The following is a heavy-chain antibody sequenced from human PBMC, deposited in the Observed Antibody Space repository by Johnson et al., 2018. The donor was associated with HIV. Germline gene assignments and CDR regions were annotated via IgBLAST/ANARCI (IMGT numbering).Heavy chain of an antibody. CDR3: ARGKKQWLDEDAFDI. D-gene: IGHD6-19*01. Sequence: HVQLVESGGGVVQPGRSLRLSCAASGFTFSRYPMHWIRQAPGEGLEWVALISDDGSSRYYADSVKGRFTISRDNSKNSLYLQMNSLRAEDTAVYYCARGKKQWLDEDAFDIWGQGTMVTVS. V-gene: IGHV3-30-3*01. CDR1: GFTFSRYP. J-gene: IGHJ3*02. CDR2: ISDDGSSR.